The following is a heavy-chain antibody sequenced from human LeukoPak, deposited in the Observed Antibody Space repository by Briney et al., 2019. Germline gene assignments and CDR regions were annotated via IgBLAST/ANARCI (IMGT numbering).Heavy chain of an antibody. D-gene: IGHD6-19*01. V-gene: IGHV5-51*01. CDR3: VRHLPFSSGGHFFDH. Sequence: GESLKISCQGSGYSFTNKWIGWVREVPGKDLEWMAMIYPGDSHTRYSPSFQGQVTISVDRSLNTAYLQCNSLKASDTATYYCVRHLPFSSGGHFFDHWGQGTPVTVSS. CDR2: IYPGDSHT. J-gene: IGHJ4*02. CDR1: GYSFTNKW.